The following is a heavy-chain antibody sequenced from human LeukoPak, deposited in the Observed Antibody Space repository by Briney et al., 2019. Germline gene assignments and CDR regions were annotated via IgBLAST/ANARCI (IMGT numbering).Heavy chain of an antibody. Sequence: SETLSLTCAVSGGSISSGGSSWSWIRQPPGKGLEWIGYIYHSGSTYYNPSLKSRVTISVDRSKNQFSLKLSSVTAADTAVYYCARLRYYYGSGSYTNWFDPWGQGTLVTVSS. J-gene: IGHJ5*02. D-gene: IGHD3-10*01. CDR3: ARLRYYYGSGSYTNWFDP. CDR1: GGSISSGGSS. CDR2: IYHSGST. V-gene: IGHV4-30-2*01.